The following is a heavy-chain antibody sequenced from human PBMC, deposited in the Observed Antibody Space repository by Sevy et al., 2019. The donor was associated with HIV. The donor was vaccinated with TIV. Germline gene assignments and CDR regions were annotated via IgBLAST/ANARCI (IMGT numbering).Heavy chain of an antibody. D-gene: IGHD6-13*01. J-gene: IGHJ4*02. CDR1: GFTFSSYW. CDR3: ARDQRFPYSSTWHPH. V-gene: IGHV3-74*01. CDR2: INSDGCTT. Sequence: GGSLRLSCVASGFTFSSYWMQWVRQVPGKGPVWVSRINSDGCTTIYADSVKGRFTVSRDNAKNTLYLQMNSLRDDDTAEYYCARDQRFPYSSTWHPHWGQGTLVTVSS.